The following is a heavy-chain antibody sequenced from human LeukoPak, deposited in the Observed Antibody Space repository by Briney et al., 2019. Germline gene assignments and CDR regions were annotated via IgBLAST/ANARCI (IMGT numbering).Heavy chain of an antibody. D-gene: IGHD3-16*01. Sequence: SETLSLTCTVSGGSISSYYWSWIRQPPGKGLEWIGYIYYSGSTNYNPSLKSRVTISVDTSKNQFSLKLSSVTAADTAVYYCARDRFGGYFDYWGQGTLVTVSS. CDR2: IYYSGST. CDR3: ARDRFGGYFDY. V-gene: IGHV4-59*01. J-gene: IGHJ4*02. CDR1: GGSISSYY.